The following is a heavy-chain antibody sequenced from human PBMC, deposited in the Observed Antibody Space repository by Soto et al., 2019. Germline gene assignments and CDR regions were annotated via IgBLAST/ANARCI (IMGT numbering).Heavy chain of an antibody. CDR3: ARGGLEPFDY. CDR2: INKDGIYK. D-gene: IGHD1-1*01. J-gene: IGHJ4*02. Sequence: EVQLVESGGGLVQSGGSLRLSCATSGFTFSDAWMHWVRQVPGKGLVWVSRINKDGIYKNYADFVEGRFTISRDDAKSELYLHMDRLRAEDTAVYYCARGGLEPFDYLGQGALVTVSS. V-gene: IGHV3-74*01. CDR1: GFTFSDAW.